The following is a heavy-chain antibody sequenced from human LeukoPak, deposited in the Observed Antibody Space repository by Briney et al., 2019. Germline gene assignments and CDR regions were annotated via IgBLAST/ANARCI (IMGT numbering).Heavy chain of an antibody. CDR1: GFTFSSYA. V-gene: IGHV3-23*01. CDR2: ISGSGGST. J-gene: IGHJ4*02. CDR3: AKDSPYLRFLEWLSPYPYFDY. D-gene: IGHD3-3*01. Sequence: GGSLRLSGAASGFTFSSYAMSWVRQAPGKGLEWVSAISGSGGSTYYADSVKGRFTISRDNSKNTLYLQMNSLRAEDTAVHYCAKDSPYLRFLEWLSPYPYFDYWGQGTLVTVSS.